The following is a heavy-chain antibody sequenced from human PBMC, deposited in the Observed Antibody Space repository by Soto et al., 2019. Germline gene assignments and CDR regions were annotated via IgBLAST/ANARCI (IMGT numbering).Heavy chain of an antibody. V-gene: IGHV1-46*01. CDR3: AGYLGETTAVVEY. J-gene: IGHJ4*02. CDR2: INPSSGTT. D-gene: IGHD1-26*01. Sequence: QVQLVQSGAEMKQPGASVKLSCQASGYIFIHCFMHWVRQAPGQGLEWMGGINPSSGTTTYAQKFLGRVTVTRETSTSTVYIELSSVGSVETAMYDCAGYLGETTAVVEYWGQGSRVTVSA. CDR1: GYIFIHCF.